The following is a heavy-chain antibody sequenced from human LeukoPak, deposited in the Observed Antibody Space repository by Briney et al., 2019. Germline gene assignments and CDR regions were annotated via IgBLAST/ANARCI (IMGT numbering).Heavy chain of an antibody. CDR3: ARTYNPDY. V-gene: IGHV3-30*02. CDR2: IRYGGNNT. CDR1: GFTFSSTG. Sequence: GGSLRLSCTASGFTFSSTGMHWVRQAPGKGLEWVSYIRYGGNNTYYGDSVKGRLTVSRDNSKNTLYLQMNSLRVEDTAVYYCARTYNPDYWGQGTLVTVSS. D-gene: IGHD1-14*01. J-gene: IGHJ4*02.